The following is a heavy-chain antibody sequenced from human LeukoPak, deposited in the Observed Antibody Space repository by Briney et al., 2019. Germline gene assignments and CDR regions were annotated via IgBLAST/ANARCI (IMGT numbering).Heavy chain of an antibody. V-gene: IGHV3-23*01. J-gene: IGHJ3*02. CDR2: ISGSGGST. CDR3: ARSSSGALDI. Sequence: GGSLRLSCAASGFTFSSYAMSWVRQAPGKGLEWVSAISGSGGSTYYADSVKGRFTISRDNAKNSLYLQMNSLGAEDTAVYYCARSSSGALDIWGQGTMVTVSS. CDR1: GFTFSSYA.